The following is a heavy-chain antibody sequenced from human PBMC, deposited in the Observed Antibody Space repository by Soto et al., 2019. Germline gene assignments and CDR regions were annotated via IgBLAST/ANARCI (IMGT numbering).Heavy chain of an antibody. CDR1: GYSFISSW. CDR3: ARMMAASGTAFDY. CDR2: IYPGDSDT. D-gene: IGHD6-13*01. J-gene: IGHJ4*02. Sequence: PGESLKISCQASGYSFISSWIGWVRQMPGKGLEWMGIIYPGDSDTRYSPSFQGQVTISADKSTSTAYLQWSSLKASDTATYYCARMMAASGTAFDYCGQGALVIVSS. V-gene: IGHV5-51*01.